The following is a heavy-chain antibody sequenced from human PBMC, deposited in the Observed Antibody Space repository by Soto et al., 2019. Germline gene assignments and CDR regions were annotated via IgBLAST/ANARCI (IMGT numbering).Heavy chain of an antibody. D-gene: IGHD3-3*01. CDR3: ARGVLRFLQWFDA. Sequence: SETLCVNCIFSVASVNSENYCWRWIRQPPGKGLEWIGYVYYSGSTNYNPSLKSRATISLDTYKNQFSLKMTSMTSSDTAFYYCARGVLRFLQWFDAWGQGTLVTLSS. CDR2: VYYSGST. V-gene: IGHV4-61*01. CDR1: VASVNSENYC. J-gene: IGHJ5*02.